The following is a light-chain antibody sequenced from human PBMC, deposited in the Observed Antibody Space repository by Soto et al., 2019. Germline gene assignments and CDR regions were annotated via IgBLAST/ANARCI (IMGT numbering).Light chain of an antibody. CDR1: SSNIGSNY. CDR2: RNN. Sequence: QSVLTQPPSASGTPGQRVTISCSGSSSNIGSNYVYWYQQLPGTAPKLLIYRNNQRPSGVPDRFSGSKSGTSASRAISGLRSEDEADYYCAAWVDSLSGPVFGGGTKLTVL. J-gene: IGLJ2*01. V-gene: IGLV1-47*01. CDR3: AAWVDSLSGPV.